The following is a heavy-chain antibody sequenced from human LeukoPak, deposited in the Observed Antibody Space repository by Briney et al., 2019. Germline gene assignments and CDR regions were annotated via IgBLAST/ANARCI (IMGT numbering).Heavy chain of an antibody. D-gene: IGHD6-13*01. J-gene: IGHJ4*02. CDR1: GFTFSSYS. Sequence: GGSLRLSCAASGFTFSSYSMNSVRQAPGKRLGCVSAISSSSYIYYADSVKGRFTISRDNAKNSLYLQMNSLRAEDTAVYYCARDDESSSWYLPFPDYWGQGTLVTVSS. V-gene: IGHV3-21*01. CDR3: ARDDESSSWYLPFPDY. CDR2: ISSSSYI.